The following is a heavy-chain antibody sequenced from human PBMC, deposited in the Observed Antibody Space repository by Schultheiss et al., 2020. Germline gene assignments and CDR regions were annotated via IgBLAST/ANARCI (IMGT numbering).Heavy chain of an antibody. CDR1: GFTFSSYA. CDR2: ISGSGGST. Sequence: GGSLRLSCAASGFTFSSYAMSWVRQAPGKGLEWVSAISGSGGSTYYADSVKGRFTISRDNSKNTLYLQMNSLRAEDTAVYYCATSPQKVGATTFTFGMDVWGQGTTVTVSS. J-gene: IGHJ6*02. CDR3: ATSPQKVGATTFTFGMDV. V-gene: IGHV3-23*01. D-gene: IGHD1-26*01.